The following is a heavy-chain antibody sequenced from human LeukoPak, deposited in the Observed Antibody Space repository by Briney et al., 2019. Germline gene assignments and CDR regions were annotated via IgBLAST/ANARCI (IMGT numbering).Heavy chain of an antibody. CDR1: GGSISSGDYY. CDR3: AGWFGELRGFDY. D-gene: IGHD3-10*01. V-gene: IGHV4-30-4*01. J-gene: IGHJ4*02. CDR2: IYYSGST. Sequence: PSETLSLTCTVSGGSISSGDYYWSWIRQPPGKGLEWTGYIYYSGSTYYNPSLKSRVTISVDTSKNQFSLKLSSVTAADTAVYYCAGWFGELRGFDYWGQGTLVTVSS.